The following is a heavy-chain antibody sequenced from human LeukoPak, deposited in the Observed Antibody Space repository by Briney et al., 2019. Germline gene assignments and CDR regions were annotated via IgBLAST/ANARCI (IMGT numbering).Heavy chain of an antibody. CDR2: IYYSGST. D-gene: IGHD1-1*01. V-gene: IGHV4-39*07. Sequence: SETLSLTCTVSGGSISSSSYYWGWIRQPPGKGLEWIGSIYYSGSTYYNPSLKSRVTISVDTSKNQFSLKLSSVTAADTAVYYCASGKREGFDYWGQGTLVTVSS. CDR1: GGSISSSSYY. J-gene: IGHJ4*02. CDR3: ASGKREGFDY.